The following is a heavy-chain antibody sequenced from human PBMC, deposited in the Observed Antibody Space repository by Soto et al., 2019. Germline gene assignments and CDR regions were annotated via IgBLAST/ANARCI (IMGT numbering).Heavy chain of an antibody. CDR3: AKEWTKDYDFWGGYYTGGRFDY. J-gene: IGHJ4*02. D-gene: IGHD3-3*01. CDR2: ISGSGGST. CDR1: GFTFSSYA. V-gene: IGHV3-23*01. Sequence: EVQLLESGGGLVQPGGSLRLSCAASGFTFSSYAMSWVRQAPGKGLEWVSAISGSGGSTYYADSVKGRFTISRDNSKNTLYMQMNRLRAGDTAVYYGAKEWTKDYDFWGGYYTGGRFDYWGQGTLVTVSS.